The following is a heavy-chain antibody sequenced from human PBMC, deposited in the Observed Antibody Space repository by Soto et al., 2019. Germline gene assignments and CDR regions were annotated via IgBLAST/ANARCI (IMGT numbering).Heavy chain of an antibody. V-gene: IGHV3-74*01. J-gene: IGHJ4*02. D-gene: IGHD2-15*01. CDR2: INSDGSST. Sequence: EVQLVESGGGLVQPGGSLRLSCAASGFTFSSYWMHWVRQAPGKGLVWVSRINSDGSSTSYADSVKGRFTISRDNAKNTLYRKMNSLGAEDTAGYYCVRTSLVVAAATREDYWGQGTLVTVSS. CDR1: GFTFSSYW. CDR3: VRTSLVVAAATREDY.